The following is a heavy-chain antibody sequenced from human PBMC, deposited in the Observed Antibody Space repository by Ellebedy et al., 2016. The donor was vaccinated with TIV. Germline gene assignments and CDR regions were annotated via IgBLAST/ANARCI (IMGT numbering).Heavy chain of an antibody. CDR3: ARDVPSPCYY. V-gene: IGHV1-18*01. D-gene: IGHD2-21*01. CDR2: ISAYNGDT. Sequence: ASVKVSXKASGYSFTGYGVSWMRQAPGQGLEWMGWISAYNGDTDYAQKFQGRVTMSTDTSTTTAYMELRGLRSDDTALYYCARDVPSPCYYWGQGTLVTVSS. CDR1: GYSFTGYG. J-gene: IGHJ4*02.